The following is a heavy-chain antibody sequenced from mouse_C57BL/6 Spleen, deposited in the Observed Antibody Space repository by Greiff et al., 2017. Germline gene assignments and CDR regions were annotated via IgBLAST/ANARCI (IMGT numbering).Heavy chain of an antibody. CDR1: GYTFTSYT. V-gene: IGHV1-4*01. Sequence: QVQLKQSGAELVRPGASVKMSCKASGYTFTSYTMHWVKQRPGQGLEWIGYINPSSGYTKYNQKFKDKATLTADKSSSTAYMQLISLTSDDSAVYYCARKEIYDGYYGDFDYWGQGTSLTVSS. D-gene: IGHD2-3*01. CDR3: ARKEIYDGYYGDFDY. CDR2: INPSSGYT. J-gene: IGHJ2*02.